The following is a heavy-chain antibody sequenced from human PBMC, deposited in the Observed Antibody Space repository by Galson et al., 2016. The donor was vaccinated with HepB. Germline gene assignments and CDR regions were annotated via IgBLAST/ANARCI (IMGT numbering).Heavy chain of an antibody. Sequence: SLRLPCAASGFTFSSFAINWVRQAPGKGLEWVSGISGSGGTTYHADSVRGRFTISRDNSKNTLYLQMNSLRAEDTAVYYCAREGAFTYYDILTGYSPPDAFDVWGQGTMVTVSS. J-gene: IGHJ3*01. V-gene: IGHV3-23*01. CDR3: AREGAFTYYDILTGYSPPDAFDV. CDR2: ISGSGGTT. D-gene: IGHD3-9*01. CDR1: GFTFSSFA.